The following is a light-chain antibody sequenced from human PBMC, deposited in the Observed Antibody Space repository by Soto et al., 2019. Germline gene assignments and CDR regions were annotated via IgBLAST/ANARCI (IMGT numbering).Light chain of an antibody. CDR1: QYVSNK. J-gene: IGKJ5*01. Sequence: EIVMTQSPATLSVSPGETATLSCRASQYVSNKVAWYQQKPGQAPSLLILGASTRATGVPARFSGSGSGTEFTLSISSLQSEDFAVYYCKQYKEWPPFTFGLGTRLEIK. CDR2: GAS. V-gene: IGKV3-15*01. CDR3: KQYKEWPPFT.